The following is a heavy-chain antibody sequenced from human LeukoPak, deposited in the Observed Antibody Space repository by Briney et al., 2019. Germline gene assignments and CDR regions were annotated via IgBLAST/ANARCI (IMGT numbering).Heavy chain of an antibody. CDR1: GFTFSDYY. Sequence: GWSLRLSCAASGFTFSDYYMSWIGQAPGKGLEWVSYISSSSSYTNYADSVKGRFTISRDNAKNSLYLQMNSLRAEDTAVYYCARASLGELSDYWGQGTLVTVSS. J-gene: IGHJ4*02. D-gene: IGHD3-16*02. CDR3: ARASLGELSDY. CDR2: ISSSSSYT. V-gene: IGHV3-11*05.